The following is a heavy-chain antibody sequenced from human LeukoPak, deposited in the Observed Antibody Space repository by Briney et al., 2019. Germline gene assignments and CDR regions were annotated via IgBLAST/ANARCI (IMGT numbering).Heavy chain of an antibody. V-gene: IGHV1-3*01. CDR3: ARLRAGYCSSTSCPYWYFDL. CDR1: GYTFTSYA. CDR2: INAGNGNT. J-gene: IGHJ2*01. Sequence: ASVKVSCKASGYTFTSYAMHWVRQAPGQRLEWMGWINAGNGNTKYSRKFQGRVTITRDTSASTAYMELSSLRSEDTAVYYCARLRAGYCSSTSCPYWYFDLWGRGTLVTVSS. D-gene: IGHD2-2*01.